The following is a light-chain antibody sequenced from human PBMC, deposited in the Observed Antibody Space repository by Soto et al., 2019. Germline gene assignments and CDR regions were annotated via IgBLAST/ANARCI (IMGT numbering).Light chain of an antibody. Sequence: VLKQSPATLSLSPGYRATLSCTASQSVSSPLAWDQQKPCQATRHIIYGFSNRATGIPARFSGSASGTDFLLTISILEPEDCGGYYCQQRSNWPPSFGPGTTVDVK. V-gene: IGKV3-11*01. CDR3: QQRSNWPPS. CDR2: GFS. CDR1: QSVSSP. J-gene: IGKJ3*01.